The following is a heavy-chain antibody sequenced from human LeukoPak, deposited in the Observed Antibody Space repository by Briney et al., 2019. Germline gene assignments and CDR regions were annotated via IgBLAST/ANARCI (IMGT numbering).Heavy chain of an antibody. J-gene: IGHJ3*02. Sequence: ASVKVSCKASGHTFTGYYMHWVRQAPGQGLEWMGWINPNSGGTNYAQKFQGWVTMTRDTSISTAYMELSRLRSDDTAVYYCARADILTGYDAFDIWGQGTMVTVSS. CDR2: INPNSGGT. D-gene: IGHD3-9*01. CDR1: GHTFTGYY. CDR3: ARADILTGYDAFDI. V-gene: IGHV1-2*04.